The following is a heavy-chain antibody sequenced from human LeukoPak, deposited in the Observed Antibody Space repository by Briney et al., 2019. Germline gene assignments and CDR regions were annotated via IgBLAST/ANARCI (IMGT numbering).Heavy chain of an antibody. J-gene: IGHJ4*02. Sequence: SVKVSCKASGGTFSSYAISWERQAPGQGLEWMGGIIPNFGTANYAQKFQGRVTITTDASTSTAYMELSSLRSEDTAVYYCARDKGMAALPSQYSGSWSAFDYWGQGTLVTVSS. V-gene: IGHV1-69*05. D-gene: IGHD6-13*01. CDR2: IIPNFGTA. CDR1: GGTFSSYA. CDR3: ARDKGMAALPSQYSGSWSAFDY.